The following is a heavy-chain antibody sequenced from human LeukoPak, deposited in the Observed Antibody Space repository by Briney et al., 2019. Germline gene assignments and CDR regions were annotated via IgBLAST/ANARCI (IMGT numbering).Heavy chain of an antibody. J-gene: IGHJ4*02. CDR3: AKDSTATSDFDY. CDR1: GLTFSSYG. CDR2: IRYDGSNK. D-gene: IGHD1-26*01. V-gene: IGHV3-30*02. Sequence: PGGPLRLSYTPCGLTFSSYGMHWVRQAPGKGLEWVAFIRYDGSNKYYADSVKGRFTISRDNSKNTLYLQMNSLRAEDTAVYYCAKDSTATSDFDYWGQGTLVTVSS.